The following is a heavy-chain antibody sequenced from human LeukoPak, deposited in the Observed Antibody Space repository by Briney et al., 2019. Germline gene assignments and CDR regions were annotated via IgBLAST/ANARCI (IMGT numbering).Heavy chain of an antibody. CDR1: DYSISSGYY. J-gene: IGHJ6*02. D-gene: IGHD3-16*02. CDR2: IYHSGST. CDR3: ARVVTTHYYYYGMDV. Sequence: PSETLSLTCTVSDYSISSGYYWGWIRQPPGKGLEWIGSIYHSGSTYNNPSLKSRVTISVDTSQNQFSLKLSSVTAADTAVYYCARVVTTHYYYYGMDVWGQGTTVTVSS. V-gene: IGHV4-38-2*02.